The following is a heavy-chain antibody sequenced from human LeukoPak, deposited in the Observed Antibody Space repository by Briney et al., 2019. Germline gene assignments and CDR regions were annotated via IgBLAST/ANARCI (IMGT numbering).Heavy chain of an antibody. Sequence: SETLSLTCSVSGGSLSNYYWTWIRQPPGKGLERIGDIYYSGSTNYNSSLTIRVPISVAPSKNQLSLILSSVTAADTAVYYCARNLAVGYSSWFDALDVWGQGTMVTVSS. J-gene: IGHJ3*01. CDR2: IYYSGST. V-gene: IGHV4-59*08. CDR1: GGSLSNYY. D-gene: IGHD6-13*01. CDR3: ARNLAVGYSSWFDALDV.